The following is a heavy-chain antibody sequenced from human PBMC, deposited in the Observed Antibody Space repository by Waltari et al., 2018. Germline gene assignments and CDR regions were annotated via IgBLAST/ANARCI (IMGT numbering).Heavy chain of an antibody. CDR1: GFTVSNTY. Sequence: EGQLVESGGGLIQPGGSLRLSCAASGFTVSNTYMRWVRQAPGKGLEWVSVTKGGGNTFYSDSVKGRFTISTDDSSNTLSLQMNSLRVEDTAVYYCASDPGFANGMDGWGQGTTVTVSS. J-gene: IGHJ6*02. V-gene: IGHV3-53*01. CDR3: ASDPGFANGMDG. CDR2: TKGGGNT.